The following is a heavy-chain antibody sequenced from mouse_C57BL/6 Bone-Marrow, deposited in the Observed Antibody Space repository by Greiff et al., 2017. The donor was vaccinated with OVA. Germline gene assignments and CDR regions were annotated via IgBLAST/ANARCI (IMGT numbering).Heavy chain of an antibody. CDR1: GYTFTSYG. J-gene: IGHJ2*01. D-gene: IGHD1-1*01. V-gene: IGHV1-81*01. CDR2: IYPRSGNT. CDR3: ARRLDYGSSYPFDY. Sequence: VQGVESGAELARPGASVKLSCKASGYTFTSYGISWVKQRTGQGLEWIGEIYPRSGNTYYNEKFKGKATLTADKSSSTAYMELRSLTSEDSAVYFCARRLDYGSSYPFDYWGQGTTLTVSS.